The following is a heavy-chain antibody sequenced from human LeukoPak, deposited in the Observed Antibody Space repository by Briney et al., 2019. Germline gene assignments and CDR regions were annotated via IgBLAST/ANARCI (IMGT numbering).Heavy chain of an antibody. D-gene: IGHD4-11*01. Sequence: QPGRSLRLSCTASGFHFRKYGIHWVRQAPGEGLEWVAVITYDGSNKYYADSVKGRFTISRDGSKNTLYLQMNSLRAEDTAVYYCARGDYSTLYYFDYWGQGALVTVSS. CDR3: ARGDYSTLYYFDY. J-gene: IGHJ4*02. V-gene: IGHV3-30*03. CDR1: GFHFRKYG. CDR2: ITYDGSNK.